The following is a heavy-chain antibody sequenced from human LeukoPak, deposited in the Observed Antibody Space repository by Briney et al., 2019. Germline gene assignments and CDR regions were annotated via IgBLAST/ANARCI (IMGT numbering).Heavy chain of an antibody. CDR1: GYTFTDYY. D-gene: IGHD3/OR15-3a*01. J-gene: IGHJ5*02. V-gene: IGHV1-2*02. CDR3: ARGDVILGNDP. Sequence: GASVKVSCKASGYTFTDYYMHWVRQAPGQGLEWMGWINPNSGGTNYAQNFQGRVTMTSDTSTSTAYMELSRLSFDDTAVYYCARGDVILGNDPWGQGTLVTVSS. CDR2: INPNSGGT.